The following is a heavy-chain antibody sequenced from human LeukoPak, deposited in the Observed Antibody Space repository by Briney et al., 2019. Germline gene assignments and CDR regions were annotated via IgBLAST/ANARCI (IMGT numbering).Heavy chain of an antibody. D-gene: IGHD3-3*01. CDR1: GFTFSSYS. CDR3: AKTMIWSGYYNFDY. J-gene: IGHJ4*02. Sequence: GGSLRLSCAASGFTFSSYSMTWVRQAPGEGLEWVSSISSSSSYIYYADSVKGRFTISRDNAKNSLYLQMNSLRAEDTAVYYCAKTMIWSGYYNFDYWGQGTLVTVSS. CDR2: ISSSSSYI. V-gene: IGHV3-21*01.